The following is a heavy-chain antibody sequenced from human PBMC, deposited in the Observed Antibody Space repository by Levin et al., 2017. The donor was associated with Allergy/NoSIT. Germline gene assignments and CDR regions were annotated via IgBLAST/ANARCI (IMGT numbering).Heavy chain of an antibody. J-gene: IGHJ3*02. CDR1: GFTFSSYA. CDR2: ISGSGGST. CDR3: AKDYSSSWDSAFDI. Sequence: GESLKISCAASGFTFSSYAMSWVRQAPGKGLEWVSAISGSGGSTYYADSVKGRFTISRDNSKNTLYLQMNSLRAEDTAVYYCAKDYSSSWDSAFDIWGQGTMVTVSS. V-gene: IGHV3-23*01. D-gene: IGHD6-13*01.